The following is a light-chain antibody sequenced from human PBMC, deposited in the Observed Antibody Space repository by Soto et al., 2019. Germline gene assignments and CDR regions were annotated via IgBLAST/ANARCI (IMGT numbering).Light chain of an antibody. CDR3: QQRSNWPLA. V-gene: IGKV3-11*01. CDR2: DAS. Sequence: EIVLTQSRATLSLSPGERATLSGSASQSVSSYLVWYQQKPGQAPRLLIYDASNRATGIPARFSASWSGTDFTLTIDSLEPEDFAVYYCQQRSNWPLAFGGGTKVEIK. J-gene: IGKJ4*01. CDR1: QSVSSY.